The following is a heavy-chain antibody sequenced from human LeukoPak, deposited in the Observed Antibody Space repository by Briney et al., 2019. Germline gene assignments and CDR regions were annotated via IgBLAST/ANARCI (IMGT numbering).Heavy chain of an antibody. CDR2: THGDGST. J-gene: IGHJ4*02. CDR3: ASGSNGVFDY. Sequence: GGSLRLSCAASGFRIQMSWVRQAPGKGLEWVSMTHGDGSTNYADSVKGRFTISRDNSKNTMYLQINSLSVEDTAVYYCASGSNGVFDYWGQGTLVTVSS. D-gene: IGHD1-1*01. CDR1: GFRIQ. V-gene: IGHV3-53*01.